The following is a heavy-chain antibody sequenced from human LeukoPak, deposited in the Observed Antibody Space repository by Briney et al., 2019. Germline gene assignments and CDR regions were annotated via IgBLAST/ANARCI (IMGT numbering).Heavy chain of an antibody. CDR2: ISGSGGST. V-gene: IGHV3-23*01. Sequence: GGSLRLSCAASGFTFSSYGMSWVRQAPGKGLEWVSAISGSGGSTYYADSVKGRFTISRDNSKNTLYLQMNSLRAEDTAVYYCARASEDYSNYGFDYWGQGTLVTVSS. CDR3: ARASEDYSNYGFDY. J-gene: IGHJ4*02. D-gene: IGHD4-11*01. CDR1: GFTFSSYG.